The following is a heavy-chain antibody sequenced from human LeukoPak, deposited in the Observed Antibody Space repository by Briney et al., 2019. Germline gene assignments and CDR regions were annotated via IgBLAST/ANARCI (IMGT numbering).Heavy chain of an antibody. Sequence: GGSLRLSCAASGFTFSGSTIHWVRQASGKGLEWVGRIRSKANNYATAYTTSVKGRFTLSRDDSKNTAYLQMNSLKTEDTAVYYCIRGAASGSYYGFDVWGQGATVTVSS. D-gene: IGHD1-26*01. J-gene: IGHJ6*02. CDR3: IRGAASGSYYGFDV. V-gene: IGHV3-73*01. CDR2: IRSKANNYAT. CDR1: GFTFSGST.